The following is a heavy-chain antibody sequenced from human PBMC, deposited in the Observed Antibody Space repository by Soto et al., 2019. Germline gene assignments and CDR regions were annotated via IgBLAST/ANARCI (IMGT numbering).Heavy chain of an antibody. CDR3: ARGAETTVVDHGHFDY. CDR1: GGSISSYY. V-gene: IGHV4-59*01. D-gene: IGHD4-17*01. J-gene: IGHJ4*02. Sequence: QVQLQESGPGLVKPSETLSLTCTVSGGSISSYYWSWIRQPPGKGLEWIGYIYYSGSTNYNPSLKSRVTISVDTSKNQFSLKLSSVTAADTAVYYCARGAETTVVDHGHFDYWGQGTLVTVSS. CDR2: IYYSGST.